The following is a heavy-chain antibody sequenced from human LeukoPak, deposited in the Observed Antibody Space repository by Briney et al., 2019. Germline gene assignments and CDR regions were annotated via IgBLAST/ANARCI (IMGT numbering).Heavy chain of an antibody. Sequence: SETLSLTCAVSGGSISSSNWWSWVRQPPGKGLEWIGEINHSGSTNYNPSLKSRVTISVDTSKNQFSLKLSSVTAADTAVYYCARRPGVRYYYYMDVWGKGTTVTISS. V-gene: IGHV4-4*02. CDR2: INHSGST. D-gene: IGHD3-10*01. CDR1: GGSISSSNW. J-gene: IGHJ6*03. CDR3: ARRPGVRYYYYMDV.